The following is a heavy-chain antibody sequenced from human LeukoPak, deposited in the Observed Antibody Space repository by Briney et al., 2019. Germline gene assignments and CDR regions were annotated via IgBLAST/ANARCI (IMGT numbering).Heavy chain of an antibody. J-gene: IGHJ5*02. CDR1: GDSINSSNYY. D-gene: IGHD2-15*01. Sequence: PSGTLSLTCTVSGDSINSSNYYWAWIRQPPGTGLEWIGSIYYSGSTYYNPSLKSRLTISIDASRNQFSLRLTSVTAADTAVYFCVRHGGLVFVVQAFDPWSQGTLVTVSS. CDR3: VRHGGLVFVVQAFDP. CDR2: IYYSGST. V-gene: IGHV4-39*01.